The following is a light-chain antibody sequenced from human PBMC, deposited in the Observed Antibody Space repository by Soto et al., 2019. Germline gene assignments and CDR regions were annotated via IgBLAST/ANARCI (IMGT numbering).Light chain of an antibody. J-gene: IGKJ1*01. Sequence: EIVMTQSPATLSASPGEIATLSCRASQSVGINLALYQQKPGQAPRLLIYNSAPRAAGVPTRFSGSGSGTEFTLTISSLESEDFAIYYCQQYNNWPWTFGQGTKVDIK. CDR2: NSA. V-gene: IGKV3-15*01. CDR3: QQYNNWPWT. CDR1: QSVGIN.